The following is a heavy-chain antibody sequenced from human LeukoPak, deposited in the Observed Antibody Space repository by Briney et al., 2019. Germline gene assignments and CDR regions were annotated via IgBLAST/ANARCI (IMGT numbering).Heavy chain of an antibody. CDR3: ARHGGGGIAARPMDY. D-gene: IGHD6-6*01. Sequence: PSETLSLTCTVSGGSISSYYWSWIRQPPGKGLEWIGYIYYSGSTNYNPPLKSRVTISVDTSKNQFSLKLSSVTAADTAVYYCARHGGGGIAARPMDYWGQGTLVTVSS. CDR1: GGSISSYY. CDR2: IYYSGST. J-gene: IGHJ4*02. V-gene: IGHV4-59*08.